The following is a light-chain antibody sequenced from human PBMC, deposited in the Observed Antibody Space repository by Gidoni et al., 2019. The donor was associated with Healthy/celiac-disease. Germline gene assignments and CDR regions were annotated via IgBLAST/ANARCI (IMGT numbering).Light chain of an antibody. V-gene: IGKV2-28*01. CDR1: QSLLHSNGYNY. J-gene: IGKJ1*01. CDR2: LGS. CDR3: LQALQTPWT. Sequence: DIVMTQSPLSLPVTPGEPASISCMSSQSLLHSNGYNYLDWYLQKPGQSPQLLIYLGSSRATGVPDRFSGSGSGTDFTLKISRVEAEDVGVYYCLQALQTPWTFGQGTKVEIK.